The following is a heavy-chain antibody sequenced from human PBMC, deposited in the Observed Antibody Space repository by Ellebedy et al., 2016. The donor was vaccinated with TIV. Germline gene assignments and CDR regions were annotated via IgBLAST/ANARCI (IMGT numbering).Heavy chain of an antibody. V-gene: IGHV3-30*02. CDR2: MRFDGSNR. D-gene: IGHD6-6*01. Sequence: GESLKISCAASGFTFSGYGMHWVRQAPGKGLEWVAFMRFDGSNRYYADSVKGRFTISRDNSKNTLYLQMNSLRTEDTGVYYCAKDQRIAARERGPDYWGQGTLLTVSS. CDR3: AKDQRIAARERGPDY. J-gene: IGHJ4*02. CDR1: GFTFSGYG.